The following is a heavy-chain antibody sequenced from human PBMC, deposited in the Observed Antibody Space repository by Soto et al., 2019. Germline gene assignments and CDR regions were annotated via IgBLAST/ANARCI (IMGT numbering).Heavy chain of an antibody. J-gene: IGHJ4*02. CDR3: ARSGTYYYDSSGYSLDY. CDR1: GGSISSYY. D-gene: IGHD3-22*01. Sequence: PSETLSLTCTFSGGSISSYYWSWIRQPPGKGLEWIGYIYYSGSTNYNPSLKSRVTISVDTSKNQFSLKLSSVTAADTAVYYCARSGTYYYDSSGYSLDYWGQGTLVTVSS. V-gene: IGHV4-59*08. CDR2: IYYSGST.